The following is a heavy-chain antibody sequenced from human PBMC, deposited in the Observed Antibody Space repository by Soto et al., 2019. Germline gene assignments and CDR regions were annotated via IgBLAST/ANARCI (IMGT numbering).Heavy chain of an antibody. CDR3: ARVYYYGSGSHRKGYFDY. CDR2: IYYSGST. V-gene: IGHV4-59*01. J-gene: IGHJ4*02. Sequence: SETLSLTCTVYGGSISSYYWSWIRQPPGKGLEWIGYIYYSGSTNYNPSLKSRVTISVDTSKNQFSLKLSSVTAADTAVYYCARVYYYGSGSHRKGYFDYWGQGTLVTVSS. D-gene: IGHD3-10*01. CDR1: GGSISSYY.